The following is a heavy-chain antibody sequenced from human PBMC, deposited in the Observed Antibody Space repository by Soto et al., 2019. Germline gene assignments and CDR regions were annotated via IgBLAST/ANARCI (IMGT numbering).Heavy chain of an antibody. CDR3: AAGYSTGLDAFDI. V-gene: IGHV5-51*01. CDR2: IFPGDSDT. J-gene: IGHJ3*02. D-gene: IGHD2-8*02. Sequence: GESLKLSCKGSGYNFANFWIGWVRQMPGKGLEWMGMIFPGDSDTKNSPSLEGQITMSVDKSDSSAYLQWRSLKASDTAIYYCAAGYSTGLDAFDIWGQGTMVTVS. CDR1: GYNFANFW.